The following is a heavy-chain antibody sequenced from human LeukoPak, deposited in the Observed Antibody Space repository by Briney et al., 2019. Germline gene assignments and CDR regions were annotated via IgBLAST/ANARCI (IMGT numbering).Heavy chain of an antibody. CDR3: ARESKGLFVVVPVAMVY. CDR1: GFTFSDYS. CDR2: ISSNSSYI. Sequence: GGSLRLSCAASGFTFSDYSMNWVRQAPGKGLEWVSSISSNSSYIYYADSVKGRFTISRDNAKNSLYLQMNSLRAEDTAVYYCARESKGLFVVVPVAMVYWGQGTLVTVSS. D-gene: IGHD2-2*01. V-gene: IGHV3-21*01. J-gene: IGHJ4*02.